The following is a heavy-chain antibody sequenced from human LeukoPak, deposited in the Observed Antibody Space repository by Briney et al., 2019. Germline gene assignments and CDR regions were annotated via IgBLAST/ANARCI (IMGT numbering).Heavy chain of an antibody. Sequence: SETLSLTCTVSGGSIGSSSWYWGWIRQPPGKGLEWIGSMFYSGSTHYYNPSLKNRVTISVDTSKNQISLKLSSVTAADTAVYYCARRSMAGAGSFDYWGQGTPVTVSS. CDR2: MFYSGSTH. D-gene: IGHD6-13*01. J-gene: IGHJ4*02. V-gene: IGHV4-39*01. CDR1: GGSIGSSSWY. CDR3: ARRSMAGAGSFDY.